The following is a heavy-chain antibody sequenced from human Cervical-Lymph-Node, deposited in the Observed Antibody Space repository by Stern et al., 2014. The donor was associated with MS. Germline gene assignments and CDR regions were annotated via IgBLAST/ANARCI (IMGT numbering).Heavy chain of an antibody. D-gene: IGHD4-17*01. Sequence: QLQLQESGSGLVKPSQTLSLTCAVSGGSISSGGYSWSWIRQPPGKGLEWIGCIYHSGSTYYHPSLKSRVTISVDRSKNQFSLKLSSVTAADTAVYYCARSSTVTPNAFDIWGQGTMVTVSS. CDR2: IYHSGST. V-gene: IGHV4-30-2*01. J-gene: IGHJ3*02. CDR3: ARSSTVTPNAFDI. CDR1: GGSISSGGYS.